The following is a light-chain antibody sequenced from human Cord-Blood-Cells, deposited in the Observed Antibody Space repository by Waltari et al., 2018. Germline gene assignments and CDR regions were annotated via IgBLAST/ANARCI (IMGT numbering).Light chain of an antibody. J-gene: IGKJ4*01. Sequence: EIVMTQSPATLSVSPGERVTLSCRASQSVSSNLAWYQQKPGQAPRLLIYGASTRATGIPGMFSGSGSGTEFTLTISSLQSEDFAVYYCQQYNNWPLTFGGGTKVEIK. CDR2: GAS. V-gene: IGKV3-15*01. CDR3: QQYNNWPLT. CDR1: QSVSSN.